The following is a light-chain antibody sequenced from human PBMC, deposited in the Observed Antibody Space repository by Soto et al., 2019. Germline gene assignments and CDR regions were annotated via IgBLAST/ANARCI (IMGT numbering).Light chain of an antibody. CDR3: QQYNNWPWT. Sequence: EIVMTQSPATLSVSPGERASVSCRASQSVATNLAWYQQKPGQPPRLLIYGASTRATGIPARFSGSGSGTEFTLTISSLQSVDFAVYSCQQYNNWPWTFGQGTKVDIK. J-gene: IGKJ1*01. V-gene: IGKV3-15*01. CDR1: QSVATN. CDR2: GAS.